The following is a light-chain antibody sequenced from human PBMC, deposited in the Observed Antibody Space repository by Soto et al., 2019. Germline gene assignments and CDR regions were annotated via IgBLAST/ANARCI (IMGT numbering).Light chain of an antibody. Sequence: QSALTQPASVSGSPGQSITISCTGTSSDVGGYNYVSWYQQHPGKAPKLMIYDVSNRPSGVSNRFSGSKSGNTASLTISGLQAEAKANYSGSPYPTTSSNGVFGGGTQRPV. CDR1: SSDVGGYNY. CDR3: SPYPTTSSNGV. CDR2: DVS. V-gene: IGLV2-14*01. J-gene: IGLJ2*01.